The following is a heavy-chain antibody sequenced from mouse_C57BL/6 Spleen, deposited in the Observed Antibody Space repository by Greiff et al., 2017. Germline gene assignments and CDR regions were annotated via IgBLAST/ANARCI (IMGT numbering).Heavy chain of an antibody. Sequence: EVHLVESEGGLVQPGSSMKLSCTASGFTFSDYYMAWVRQVPEKGLEWVANINYDGSSTYYLDSLKSRFIISRDNAKNILYLQMSSLKSEDTATYYCARDGDYYGSSLGYFDVWGTGTTVTVSS. J-gene: IGHJ1*03. CDR3: ARDGDYYGSSLGYFDV. V-gene: IGHV5-16*01. D-gene: IGHD1-1*01. CDR1: GFTFSDYY. CDR2: INYDGSST.